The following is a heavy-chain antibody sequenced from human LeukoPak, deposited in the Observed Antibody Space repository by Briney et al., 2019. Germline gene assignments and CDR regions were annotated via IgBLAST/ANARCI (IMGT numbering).Heavy chain of an antibody. CDR3: ASSVVPAAYYFDY. CDR1: GGSISCGGYY. J-gene: IGHJ4*02. CDR2: IYYSGST. D-gene: IGHD2-2*01. Sequence: SQTLSLTCTVSGGSISCGGYYWSWIRQHPGKGLEWIGYIYYSGSTYYNPSLKSRVTISVDTSKNQFSLKLSSVTAADTAVYYCASSVVPAAYYFDYWGQGTLVTVSS. V-gene: IGHV4-31*03.